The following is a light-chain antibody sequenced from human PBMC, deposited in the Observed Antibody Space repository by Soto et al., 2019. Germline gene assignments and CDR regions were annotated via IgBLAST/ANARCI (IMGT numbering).Light chain of an antibody. Sequence: DIPMTQSPSSLSASVGDRVTITCRASQDISNYLAWYQQRPGKLPKLLIYTASTLQSGVPSRFSGSGSGTDFTLTISSLHPEDVATYYCQKYNSALTFGQGTRLEIK. CDR1: QDISNY. V-gene: IGKV1-27*01. J-gene: IGKJ5*01. CDR2: TAS. CDR3: QKYNSALT.